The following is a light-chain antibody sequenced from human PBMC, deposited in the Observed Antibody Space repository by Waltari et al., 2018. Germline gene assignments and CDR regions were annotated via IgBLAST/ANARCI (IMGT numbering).Light chain of an antibody. Sequence: QSALTQPASVSGSPGQSITIPCAGTSSDVGAYNDVAWYQQHPGNAPKLILSDVNNRTSGVSIRFSGSKSGNTASLSISGLQADDEADYYCSSYTTTSTYVFGTGTTVSDL. CDR1: SSDVGAYND. CDR3: SSYTTTSTYV. V-gene: IGLV2-14*03. CDR2: DVN. J-gene: IGLJ1*01.